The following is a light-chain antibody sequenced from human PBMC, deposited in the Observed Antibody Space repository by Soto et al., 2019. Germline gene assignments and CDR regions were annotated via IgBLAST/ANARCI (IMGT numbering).Light chain of an antibody. CDR1: SSDAGSYNL. Sequence: QSALTQPASVSGSPGQSITISCTGTSSDAGSYNLVSWYQQHPGKAPKLMIFEANKRPSGVSDRFSGSKSGNTASLTISGLQAEDEAEYYCSSYAGYSTSVVFGGGTKLTVL. V-gene: IGLV2-23*01. CDR2: EAN. J-gene: IGLJ2*01. CDR3: SSYAGYSTSVV.